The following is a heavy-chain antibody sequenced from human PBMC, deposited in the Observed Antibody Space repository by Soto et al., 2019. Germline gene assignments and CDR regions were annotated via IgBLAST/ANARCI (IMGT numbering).Heavy chain of an antibody. J-gene: IGHJ6*02. CDR1: GFTFSSYG. CDR2: IWYDGSNK. V-gene: IGHV3-33*01. Sequence: VQLVESGGGVVQPGRSLRLSCAASGFTFSSYGMHWVRQAPGKWLEWVAVIWYDGSNKYYAVSVKGRFTISRDNSKNTLYLQMNILRAEDTAVYYCARSRIVVVPAAIGYYYYGMDVWGQGTTVTVSS. CDR3: ARSRIVVVPAAIGYYYYGMDV. D-gene: IGHD2-2*02.